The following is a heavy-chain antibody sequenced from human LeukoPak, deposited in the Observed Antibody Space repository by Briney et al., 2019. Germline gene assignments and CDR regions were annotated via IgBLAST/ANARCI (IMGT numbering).Heavy chain of an antibody. V-gene: IGHV4-61*02. CDR1: GGSISSGSYY. CDR2: IYTSGST. D-gene: IGHD2-2*01. J-gene: IGHJ5*02. CDR3: ARDIVVVPAAKEMSWFDP. Sequence: SQTLSLTCTVSGGSISSGSYYWSWIRQPAGKGLEWIGRIYTSGSTNYNPSLKSRVTMSVDTSKNQFSLKLSSVTAADTAVYYCARDIVVVPAAKEMSWFDPWGQGTLVTVSS.